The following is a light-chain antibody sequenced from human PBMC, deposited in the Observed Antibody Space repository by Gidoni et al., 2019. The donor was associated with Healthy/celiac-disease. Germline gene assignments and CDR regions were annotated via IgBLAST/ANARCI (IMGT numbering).Light chain of an antibody. J-gene: IGKJ1*01. Sequence: EIALTPSPGTLSLSPGESATLSCRASQSVSSSYLAWYQQKPGQAPRLLIYGASSRATGIPERCSGSGSGADFTLTISRLEPEDFAVYYCQQYGSSSWTFGQGTKVEIK. V-gene: IGKV3-20*01. CDR1: QSVSSSY. CDR3: QQYGSSSWT. CDR2: GAS.